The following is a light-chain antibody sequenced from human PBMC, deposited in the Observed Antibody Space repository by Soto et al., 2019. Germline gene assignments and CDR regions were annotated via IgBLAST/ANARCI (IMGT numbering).Light chain of an antibody. CDR1: QSVSSGY. Sequence: EIVLTQSPGTLSLSPGERATLSCRASQSVSSGYLAWYQQKPGQAPSLLIYGASTRATDIPARFSGSGSGTEFTLTITSPQSGDFAVYYCQQYNSWPGTFGQGTKVDI. V-gene: IGKV3-15*01. CDR2: GAS. CDR3: QQYNSWPGT. J-gene: IGKJ1*01.